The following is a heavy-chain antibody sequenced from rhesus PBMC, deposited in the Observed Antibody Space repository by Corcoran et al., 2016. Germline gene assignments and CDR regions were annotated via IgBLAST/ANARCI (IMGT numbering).Heavy chain of an antibody. CDR3: ARAGVTMIVVIFDY. V-gene: IGHV4S10*01. CDR1: CGSISDSYR. D-gene: IGHD3-28*01. J-gene: IGHJ4*01. CDR2: NYGSRTNT. Sequence: QVQLQESGPGVVKPSETLSLPCAVSCGSISDSYRWSWIRQPPGKGLAWIGYNYGSRTNTNYNPVLKIRGTSSKETAKNQVSVKLSSVTAADTSVYYGARAGVTMIVVIFDYWGQGVLVTVSS.